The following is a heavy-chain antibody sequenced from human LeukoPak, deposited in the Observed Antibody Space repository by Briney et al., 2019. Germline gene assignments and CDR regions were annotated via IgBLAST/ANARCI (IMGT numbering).Heavy chain of an antibody. CDR2: ISAYNGNT. D-gene: IGHD1-1*01. CDR1: GYTFTSYG. V-gene: IGHV1-18*01. J-gene: IGHJ3*02. Sequence: GASVKVSCKASGYTFTSYGYNWVRQAPGQGLEWMGWISAYNGNTKFAQMFQDRVTMTTVTSTSTAYMELRSLTLDDTAVYYCARAKTLEPSPSNAFDIWGQGTMVTVSS. CDR3: ARAKTLEPSPSNAFDI.